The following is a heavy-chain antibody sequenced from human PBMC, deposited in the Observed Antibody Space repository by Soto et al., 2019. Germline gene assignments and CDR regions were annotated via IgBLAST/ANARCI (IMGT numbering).Heavy chain of an antibody. Sequence: GGSLRLSCAATEFTVNTNQMSWVRQAPGKGLEWVSVIYGDGNAYYADSMKGRFTIPRDNSKNTLYLQMNSLSAEDTAVYYCARDLLGRSRAFDLWGQGTMVTVSS. CDR2: IYGDGNA. CDR3: ARDLLGRSRAFDL. V-gene: IGHV3-66*01. CDR1: EFTVNTNQ. J-gene: IGHJ3*01.